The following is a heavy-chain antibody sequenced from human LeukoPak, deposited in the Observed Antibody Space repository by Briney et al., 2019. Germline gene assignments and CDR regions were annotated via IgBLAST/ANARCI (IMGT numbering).Heavy chain of an antibody. V-gene: IGHV3-23*01. CDR3: AKDLGRDAFPPGY. J-gene: IGHJ4*02. CDR1: GFTFGTYA. Sequence: GGSLRLSCAASGFTFGTYAMSWVRQAPGKELEWVSAISGSGDSTYYADSVKGRFTISRDNSKNTLFLQMSSLRAEDTAVYYCAKDLGRDAFPPGYWGQGTLVTVSS. D-gene: IGHD5-24*01. CDR2: ISGSGDST.